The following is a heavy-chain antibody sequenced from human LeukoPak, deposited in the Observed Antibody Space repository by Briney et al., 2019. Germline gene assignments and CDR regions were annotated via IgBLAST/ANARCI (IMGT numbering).Heavy chain of an antibody. J-gene: IGHJ4*02. CDR2: IYIGGST. V-gene: IGHV3-53*01. D-gene: IGHD6-13*01. Sequence: GGSLRLSCAASGFTVSSNYMSWVRQAPGKGLEWVSVIYIGGSTYYADSVKGRFTISRDNSKNTVYLQMNSLRAEDTAVYYCARATRIAVAEFFFDYWGQGTLVTVSS. CDR1: GFTVSSNY. CDR3: ARATRIAVAEFFFDY.